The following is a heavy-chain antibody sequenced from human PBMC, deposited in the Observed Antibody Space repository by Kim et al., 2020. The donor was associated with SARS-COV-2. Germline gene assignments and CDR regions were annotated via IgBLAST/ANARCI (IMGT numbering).Heavy chain of an antibody. CDR3: AIITATRGNAFDI. V-gene: IGHV3-48*02. J-gene: IGHJ3*02. CDR1: GFTFSSYS. Sequence: GGSLRLSCAASGFTFSSYSMNWVRQAPGKGLEWVSYISSSSSTIYYADSVKGRFTISRDNAKNSLYLQMNSLRDEDTAVYYCAIITATRGNAFDIWGQGTMVTVSS. CDR2: ISSSSSTI. D-gene: IGHD4-17*01.